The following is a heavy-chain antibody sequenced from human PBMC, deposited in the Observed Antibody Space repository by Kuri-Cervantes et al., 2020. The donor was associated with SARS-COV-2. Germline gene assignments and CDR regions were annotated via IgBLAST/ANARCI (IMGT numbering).Heavy chain of an antibody. J-gene: IGHJ4*02. V-gene: IGHV3-11*04. CDR2: IGPTGTTK. D-gene: IGHD2-2*01. CDR1: GFIFSDYY. CDR3: AREGAEVGYCSN. Sequence: GESLKISCTASGFIFSDYYMTWIRQARGRGLEWVSNIGPTGTTKYYADSVKGRFTISRDNAKNSLYLQMNSLRAEDTAVYYCAREGAEVGYCSNWGQGTLVTVSS.